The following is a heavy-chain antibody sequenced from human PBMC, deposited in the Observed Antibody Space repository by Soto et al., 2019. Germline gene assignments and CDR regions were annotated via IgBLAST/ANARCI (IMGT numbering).Heavy chain of an antibody. V-gene: IGHV3-74*01. D-gene: IGHD7-27*01. J-gene: IGHJ4*02. Sequence: WGSLRLCCAASGFTFSTFWMSWVRQVPGKGLLWVSHMNTDGNVINYADSVKGRFTISRDNAKNTLYLQMNSLSAEDTAVYYCARDNWGSLEYWGPGTLVTVSS. CDR1: GFTFSTFW. CDR2: MNTDGNVI. CDR3: ARDNWGSLEY.